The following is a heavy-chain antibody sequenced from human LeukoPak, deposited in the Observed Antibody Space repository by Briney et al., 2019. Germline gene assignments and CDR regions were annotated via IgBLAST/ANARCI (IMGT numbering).Heavy chain of an antibody. V-gene: IGHV1-18*01. CDR1: GYTFTTYS. J-gene: IGHJ1*01. CDR2: ISVNNGGT. Sequence: ASVKVSCKASGYTFTTYSLSWVRQAPGQSLYWMGWISVNNGGTNYAQSFQDRVTLTRDTSTNTAYLELRSLRSDDTAIIYCATATQPRGYFLHWGQGTLVTVSS. D-gene: IGHD2-2*01. CDR3: ATATQPRGYFLH.